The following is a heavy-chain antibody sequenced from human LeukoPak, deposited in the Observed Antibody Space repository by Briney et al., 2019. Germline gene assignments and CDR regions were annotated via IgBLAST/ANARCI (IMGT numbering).Heavy chain of an antibody. J-gene: IGHJ4*02. D-gene: IGHD3-22*01. Sequence: GGSLRLSCLASGFTFSSYAMQWVRQAPVKGLEYVSAISTNGGSTYYADSVKGRFTISRDNSKNMLFLHMSSLRTEDTAVYYCVKDERVRMSYYDSSGYYAYWGLGTLVTVSS. V-gene: IGHV3-64D*09. CDR2: ISTNGGST. CDR3: VKDERVRMSYYDSSGYYAY. CDR1: GFTFSSYA.